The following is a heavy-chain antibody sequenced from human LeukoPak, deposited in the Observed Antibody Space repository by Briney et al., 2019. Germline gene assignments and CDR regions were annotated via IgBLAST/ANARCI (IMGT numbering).Heavy chain of an antibody. CDR3: TVYYDSSGYFDY. Sequence: GGSLRLSCAASGFTFSSYAMNWVRQAPGKGLEWVGFIRSKAYGGTTEYAASVKGRFTISRDDSKSIAYVQMNSLKTEDTAVYYCTVYYDSSGYFDYWGQGTLVTVSS. V-gene: IGHV3-49*04. CDR2: IRSKAYGGTT. D-gene: IGHD3-22*01. CDR1: GFTFSSYA. J-gene: IGHJ4*02.